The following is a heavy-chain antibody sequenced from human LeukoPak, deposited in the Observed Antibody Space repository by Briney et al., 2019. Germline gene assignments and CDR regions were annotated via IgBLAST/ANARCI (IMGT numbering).Heavy chain of an antibody. Sequence: SVKVSCKASGGTFSSCTISWVRQAPGQGLEWVGRIIPILGIANYAQKVQGRVTITADKSTSTAYMELSSLRSEDTAVYYCAREGGYCSSTSCYTGYFDYWGQGTLVTVSS. J-gene: IGHJ4*02. V-gene: IGHV1-69*04. CDR1: GGTFSSCT. CDR3: AREGGYCSSTSCYTGYFDY. CDR2: IIPILGIA. D-gene: IGHD2-2*02.